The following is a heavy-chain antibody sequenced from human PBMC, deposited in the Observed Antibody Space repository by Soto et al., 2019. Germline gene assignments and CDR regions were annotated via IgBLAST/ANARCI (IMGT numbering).Heavy chain of an antibody. J-gene: IGHJ6*03. CDR3: APVLLLCVGELSLLGGYYYDMHV. Sequence: QVQLQQWGAGLLKPSETLSLPCAVYGGSFSGYYWSWIRQTPGKGLEWSGEINDSGSTNNYPSLKCRATILVETPKNQFSLKLSCVTAAATAVYYCAPVLLLCVGELSLLGGYYYDMHVWGKGTTVTVSS. CDR2: INDSGST. CDR1: GGSFSGYY. D-gene: IGHD3-10*01. V-gene: IGHV4-34*04.